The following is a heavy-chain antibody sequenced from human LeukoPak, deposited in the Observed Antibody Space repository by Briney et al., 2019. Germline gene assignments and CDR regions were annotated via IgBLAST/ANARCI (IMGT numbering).Heavy chain of an antibody. J-gene: IGHJ4*02. CDR1: GYTFTSYG. V-gene: IGHV1-18*01. CDR3: ARNNWWYPLDY. D-gene: IGHD2-15*01. CDR2: ISAYNGNT. Sequence: ASVKLSCKASGYTFTSYGISWVRQAPGQGLGWVGGISAYNGNTNYAQKLQGRVTTTTNTSTSTAYMELRSLRSDDTAVYYCARNNWWYPLDYWGQGTLVTVSS.